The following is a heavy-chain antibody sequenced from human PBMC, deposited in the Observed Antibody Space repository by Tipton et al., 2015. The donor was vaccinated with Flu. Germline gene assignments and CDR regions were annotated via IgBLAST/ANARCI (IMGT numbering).Heavy chain of an antibody. CDR2: IRSKADAYAT. CDR3: TGDYVNSDY. CDR1: GLTFSASA. Sequence: SLRLSCAASGLTFSASAMQWVRRASGRGVEWLGRIRSKADAYATTYAASLKGRFTISRDDSKNTAYLQMNSVKTEDTALYYCTGDYVNSDYWGQGTLVTV. D-gene: IGHD4-17*01. J-gene: IGHJ4*02. V-gene: IGHV3-73*01.